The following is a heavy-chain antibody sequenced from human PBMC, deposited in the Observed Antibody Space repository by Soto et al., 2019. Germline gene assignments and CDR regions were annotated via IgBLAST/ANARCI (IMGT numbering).Heavy chain of an antibody. CDR3: AKGSRMWTPDY. J-gene: IGHJ4*02. CDR2: INTGNGNT. D-gene: IGHD2-21*01. CDR1: GYTFTDYA. Sequence: QVQLVQSGAEVKQPGASVKVSCKASGYTFTDYAMHWVRQAPGQRLEWMGWINTGNGNTKFSLKFQGRVTITRDTSATTAYMELTSLRSEYTAGYYCAKGSRMWTPDYWGQGTLVTVSS. V-gene: IGHV1-3*04.